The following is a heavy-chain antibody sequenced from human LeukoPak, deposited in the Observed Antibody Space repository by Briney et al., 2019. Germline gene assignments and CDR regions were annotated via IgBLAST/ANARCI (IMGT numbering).Heavy chain of an antibody. V-gene: IGHV1-3*01. Sequence: GASVKVSCKASGYTFTSYAMHWMRQAPGQRLEWMGWIHAGNGNTKYSQNFQGRVTITRDTSATTAYMELSSLRSEDTAVYYCARDRGINFATGSTWSVNWFDPWGQGTLVTVSS. D-gene: IGHD6-13*01. CDR2: IHAGNGNT. CDR1: GYTFTSYA. J-gene: IGHJ5*02. CDR3: ARDRGINFATGSTWSVNWFDP.